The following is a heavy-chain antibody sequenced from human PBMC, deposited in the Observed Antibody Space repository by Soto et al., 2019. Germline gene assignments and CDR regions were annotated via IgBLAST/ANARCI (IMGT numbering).Heavy chain of an antibody. CDR3: ARGGVGATARHFDP. V-gene: IGHV1-18*01. Sequence: QVQLVQSGGEVKRPGASVMVSCKASGYIFTSYGITWVRRAPGQGLEWLGWITPYNGNTNYARKVQGRVTMTADTSTTTVYMELRSLISDDTAVYYCARGGVGATARHFDPWGQGTLVTVSS. D-gene: IGHD1-26*01. CDR1: GYIFTSYG. CDR2: ITPYNGNT. J-gene: IGHJ5*02.